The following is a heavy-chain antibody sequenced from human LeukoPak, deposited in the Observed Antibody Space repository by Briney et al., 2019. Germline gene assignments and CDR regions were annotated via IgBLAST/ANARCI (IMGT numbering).Heavy chain of an antibody. CDR2: INSDGSST. CDR3: ARDQLPGSYLSRDAFDI. D-gene: IGHD1-26*01. CDR1: GLTFSSYW. V-gene: IGHV3-74*01. Sequence: GGSLRLSCAASGLTFSSYWMHWVRQAPGKGLVWVSRINSDGSSTSYADSVKGRFTISRDNAKNTLYLQMNSLRAEDTAVYYCARDQLPGSYLSRDAFDIWGQGTMVTVSS. J-gene: IGHJ3*02.